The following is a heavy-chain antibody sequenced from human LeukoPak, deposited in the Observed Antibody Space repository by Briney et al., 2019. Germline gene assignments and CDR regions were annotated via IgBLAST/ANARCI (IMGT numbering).Heavy chain of an antibody. D-gene: IGHD3-22*01. CDR2: INPSGGST. CDR3: ARAGEVVIDY. V-gene: IGHV1-46*01. Sequence: ASVKVSCKASGYTFTIYYMHWVRQAPGQGLEWMGIINPSGGSTRYARKFQGRVTMTRHTSTSTVYMELSSLRSEDTAVYYCARAGEVVIDYWGQGTLVTVSS. CDR1: GYTFTIYY. J-gene: IGHJ4*02.